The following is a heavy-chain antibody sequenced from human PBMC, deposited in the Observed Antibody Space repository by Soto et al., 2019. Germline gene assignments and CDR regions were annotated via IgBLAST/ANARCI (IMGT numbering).Heavy chain of an antibody. Sequence: GGSLRLSCAASGFTFNSYGMHWVRQAPGKGLEWVAFISYDGSNTYYGDSVKGRFTISRDNSKNTVYLQMNSLRAEDTAVYYCSRLPTLVVPAALILATWGQGTRVTVSS. V-gene: IGHV3-30*03. CDR1: GFTFNSYG. J-gene: IGHJ5*02. D-gene: IGHD2-2*01. CDR2: ISYDGSNT. CDR3: SRLPTLVVPAALILAT.